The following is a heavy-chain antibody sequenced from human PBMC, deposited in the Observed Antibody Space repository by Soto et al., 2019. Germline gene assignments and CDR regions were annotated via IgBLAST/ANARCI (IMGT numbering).Heavy chain of an antibody. Sequence: ASVKVSCKASGYNFNIYGINWVRPAPGQGLELMGWISAYDGKTTYAEKFQGRVTMTTDASTSKAYMELRSLRSHDTAVYYCARDPHEYWTSYWFDPWGQGTLVTVSS. V-gene: IGHV1-18*01. CDR1: GYNFNIYG. J-gene: IGHJ5*02. CDR2: ISAYDGKT. CDR3: ARDPHEYWTSYWFDP. D-gene: IGHD3-3*01.